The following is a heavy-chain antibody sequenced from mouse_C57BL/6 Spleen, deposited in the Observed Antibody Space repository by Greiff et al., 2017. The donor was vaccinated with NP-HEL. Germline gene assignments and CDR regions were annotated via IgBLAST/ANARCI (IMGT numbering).Heavy chain of an antibody. D-gene: IGHD2-5*01. J-gene: IGHJ1*03. V-gene: IGHV1-62-2*01. CDR1: GYTFTEYT. CDR3: ARHEDGYSNYPSYFDV. Sequence: QVQLKESGAELVKPGASVKLSCKASGYTFTEYTIHWVKQRSGQGLEWIGWFYPGSGSIKYNEKFKDKATLTADKSSSTVYMELSRLTSEDSAVYFCARHEDGYSNYPSYFDVWGTGTTVTVSS. CDR2: FYPGSGSI.